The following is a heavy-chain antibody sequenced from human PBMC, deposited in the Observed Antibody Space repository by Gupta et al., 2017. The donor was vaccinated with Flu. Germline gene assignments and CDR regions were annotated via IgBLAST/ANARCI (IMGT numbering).Heavy chain of an antibody. Sequence: GGSLRLSCAASGFTFSKYAMNWVRQAPGKGLEWVSSIGANDGRTYYADSVKGRFTISRDNSKNALFLQMNSLRAEDAAVYYCVKVGYDYNMYFDYWGQGTLVTVSS. CDR2: IGANDGRT. CDR1: GFTFSKYA. V-gene: IGHV3-23*01. CDR3: VKVGYDYNMYFDY. J-gene: IGHJ4*02. D-gene: IGHD4-11*01.